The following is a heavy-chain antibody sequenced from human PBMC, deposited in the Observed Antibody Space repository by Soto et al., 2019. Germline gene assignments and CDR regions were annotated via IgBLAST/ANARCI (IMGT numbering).Heavy chain of an antibody. V-gene: IGHV3-64*01. D-gene: IGHD3-10*01. CDR3: ARRARSDFYYMDV. CDR2: ISSNGVGT. Sequence: EVQLAESGGGLAQPGGSLRLSCAASGFTLSGYAMDWVRQAPGKGLEYVSGISSNGVGTYYANSVQGRFTISRDNSKNRVYLQMGSLRPEDMAVYYCARRARSDFYYMDVWGKGTTVTVSS. CDR1: GFTLSGYA. J-gene: IGHJ6*03.